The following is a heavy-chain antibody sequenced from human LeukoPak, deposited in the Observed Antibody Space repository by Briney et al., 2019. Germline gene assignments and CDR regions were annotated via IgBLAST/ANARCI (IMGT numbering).Heavy chain of an antibody. CDR2: FDPEDGET. CDR1: GYTLTEFS. J-gene: IGHJ5*02. D-gene: IGHD2-15*01. Sequence: ASVKVSCKVSGYTLTEFSMHWVRQAPGKGLEWMGGFDPEDGETIYAQKFQGRVTMTEDTSTDTAYMELSSLRSEDTAVYYCCGYCSGGSCRGNWFDPWGQGTLVTVSS. CDR3: CGYCSGGSCRGNWFDP. V-gene: IGHV1-24*01.